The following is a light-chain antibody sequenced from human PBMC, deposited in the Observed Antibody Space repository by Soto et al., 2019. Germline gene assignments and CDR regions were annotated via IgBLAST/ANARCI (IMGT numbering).Light chain of an antibody. CDR2: DVS. CDR1: SSDVGGYNY. V-gene: IGLV2-11*01. CDR3: CSFAGSSGYV. Sequence: QSALTQPRSVSGSPGQSVTISCTGTSSDVGGYNYVSWYQHHPGKAPKLMIHDVSKRPSGVPYRFSGSKSGNTASLTISGLQAEDEADYYCCSFAGSSGYVFGTGTKLTVL. J-gene: IGLJ1*01.